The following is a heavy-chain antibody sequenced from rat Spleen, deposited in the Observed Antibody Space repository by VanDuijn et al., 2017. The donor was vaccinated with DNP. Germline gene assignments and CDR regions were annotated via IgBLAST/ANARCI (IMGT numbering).Heavy chain of an antibody. J-gene: IGHJ2*01. CDR1: GFSLTSYG. V-gene: IGHV2S12*01. CDR2: ISSGGST. D-gene: IGHD1-1*01. Sequence: QVQLKESGPGLVQPSQTLSLTCTVSGFSLTSYGVNWVRQFPGKGLEWIATISSGGSTFYNSALKSRLSISRDTSKSQVFLKMNSLQSEDSATYYCARDGQWDYLDYWGQGVMVTVSS. CDR3: ARDGQWDYLDY.